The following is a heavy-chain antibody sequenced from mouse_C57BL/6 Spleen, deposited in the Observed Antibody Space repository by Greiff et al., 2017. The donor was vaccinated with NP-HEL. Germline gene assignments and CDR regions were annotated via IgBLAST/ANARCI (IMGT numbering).Heavy chain of an antibody. CDR2: IYPGDGDT. V-gene: IGHV1-82*01. Sequence: QVQLKQSGPELVEPGASVKISCKASGYAFSSSWMNWVKQRPGKGLEWIGRIYPGDGDTNYNGKFKGKATLTADKSSSTAYMQLSSLTSEDSAVYFCARQGAIYYGNYDAMDYWGQGTSVTVSS. J-gene: IGHJ4*01. D-gene: IGHD2-1*01. CDR1: GYAFSSSW. CDR3: ARQGAIYYGNYDAMDY.